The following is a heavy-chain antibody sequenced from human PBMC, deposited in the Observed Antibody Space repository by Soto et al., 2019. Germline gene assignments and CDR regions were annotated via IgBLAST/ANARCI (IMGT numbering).Heavy chain of an antibody. V-gene: IGHV3-9*01. J-gene: IGHJ6*03. CDR1: GFTFDDYA. CDR2: ISWNSGSI. CDR3: AKDNVVVVPVPTYYYYYYMDV. D-gene: IGHD2-2*01. Sequence: GGSLRLSCAASGFTFDDYAMHWVRQAPGKGLEWVSGISWNSGSIGYADSVKGRFTISRDNAKNSLYLQMNSLRAEDTALYYCAKDNVVVVPVPTYYYYYYMDVWGKGTTVTVS.